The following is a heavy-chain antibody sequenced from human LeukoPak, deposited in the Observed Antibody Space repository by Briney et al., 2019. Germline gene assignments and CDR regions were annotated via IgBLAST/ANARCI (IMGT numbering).Heavy chain of an antibody. D-gene: IGHD4-17*01. CDR3: ASRRGGYGEGELDY. Sequence: GGSLRLSCAASGFIASNKYMSWVRQAPGEGLEWVSTIRSDGTTDYADSVKGRFTISRDDSKNTVYLQMDSLRVEDTAVYSCASRRGGYGEGELDYWGQGTLVTVSS. J-gene: IGHJ4*02. V-gene: IGHV3-66*01. CDR2: IRSDGTT. CDR1: GFIASNKY.